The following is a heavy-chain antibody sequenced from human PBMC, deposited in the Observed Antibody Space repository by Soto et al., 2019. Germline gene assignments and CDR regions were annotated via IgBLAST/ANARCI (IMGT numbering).Heavy chain of an antibody. CDR2: ISYDGSNK. D-gene: IGHD6-13*01. J-gene: IGHJ6*02. V-gene: IGHV3-30-3*01. CDR3: ARGVNEQQLISYYGMDV. Sequence: VQLVESGGGVVQPGRSLRLSCAASGFTFSSYAMHWVRQAPGKGLDWVAVISYDGSNKYYADSVKGRFTISRDNSENTLYLQMNSLSAEDTAVYYCARGVNEQQLISYYGMDVWGLGTTVTVSS. CDR1: GFTFSSYA.